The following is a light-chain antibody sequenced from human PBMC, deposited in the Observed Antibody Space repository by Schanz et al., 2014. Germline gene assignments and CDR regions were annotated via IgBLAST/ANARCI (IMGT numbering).Light chain of an antibody. J-gene: IGKJ4*01. CDR3: QQYGSSPLT. V-gene: IGKV3-20*01. Sequence: EIVLTQSPATLSLSPGDRATLSCRASQSVSSFLAWYQQKRGQAPRLLIYDASNRATGIPARFSGSGSGADFTLTISRLEPEDFAVYYCQQYGSSPLTFGGGTKVEIK. CDR2: DAS. CDR1: QSVSSF.